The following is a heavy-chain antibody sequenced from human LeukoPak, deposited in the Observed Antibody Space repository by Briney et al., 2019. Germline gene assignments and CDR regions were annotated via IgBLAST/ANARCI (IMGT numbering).Heavy chain of an antibody. CDR3: ARVGGGGYNYEAFDI. D-gene: IGHD5-24*01. V-gene: IGHV3-21*01. Sequence: WGSLRLSCAASGFTFSSYSMNWVRQAPGKGLEWVSSISSSSSYIYYADSVKGRFTISRDNAKNSLYLQMNSLRAEDTAVYYCARVGGGGYNYEAFDIWGQGTMVTVSS. J-gene: IGHJ3*02. CDR2: ISSSSSYI. CDR1: GFTFSSYS.